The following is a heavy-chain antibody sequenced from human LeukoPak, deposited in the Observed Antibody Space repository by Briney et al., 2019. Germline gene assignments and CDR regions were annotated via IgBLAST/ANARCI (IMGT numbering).Heavy chain of an antibody. J-gene: IGHJ4*02. V-gene: IGHV4-34*01. CDR3: ATLQIVGAGFDY. D-gene: IGHD1-26*01. CDR2: INRSGST. Sequence: PSETLSLTCAVYGGSFSGYYWSWIRQPPGKGLEWIGEINRSGSTNYNPSLKSRVTISVDTSKNQFSLKLSSVTAADTAVYYCATLQIVGAGFDYWGQGTLVTVSS. CDR1: GGSFSGYY.